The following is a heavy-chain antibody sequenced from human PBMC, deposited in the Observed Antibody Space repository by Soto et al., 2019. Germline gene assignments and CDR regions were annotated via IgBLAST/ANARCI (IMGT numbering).Heavy chain of an antibody. D-gene: IGHD3-22*01. V-gene: IGHV1-58*01. CDR3: AADFNYYDSSGYLVDYYYYGMDV. J-gene: IGHJ6*02. CDR1: GFTFTSSA. Sequence: SVKVSCKASGFTFTSSAVQWVRQARGQRLEWIGWIVVGSGNTNYAQKFQERVTITRDMSTSTAYMELSSLRSEDTAVYYCAADFNYYDSSGYLVDYYYYGMDVWGQGTTVTVSS. CDR2: IVVGSGNT.